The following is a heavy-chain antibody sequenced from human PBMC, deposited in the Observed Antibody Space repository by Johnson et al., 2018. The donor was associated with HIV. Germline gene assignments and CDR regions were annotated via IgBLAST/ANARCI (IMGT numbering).Heavy chain of an antibody. CDR2: IYSGGST. Sequence: VQLVESGGGLVQPGGSLRLSCAASGFTVSSNYMSWVRQAPGKGLEWVSVIYSGGSTYYADSVKGRFTISRDNAKNSLYLQMNSLRAGDTAVYYCARGQRSSWYPVNAFDIWDQGTMVTVSS. D-gene: IGHD6-13*01. CDR3: ARGQRSSWYPVNAFDI. CDR1: GFTVSSNY. J-gene: IGHJ3*02. V-gene: IGHV3-66*01.